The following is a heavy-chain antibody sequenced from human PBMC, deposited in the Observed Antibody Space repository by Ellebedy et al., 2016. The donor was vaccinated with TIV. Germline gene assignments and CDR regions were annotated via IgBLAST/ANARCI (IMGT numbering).Heavy chain of an antibody. Sequence: SVKVSXXASGGTFSSYAISWVRQAPGQGLEWMGGIIPIFGTANYAQKFQGRVTITADESTSTAYMELSSLRSEDTAVYYCARTVTTFAPEDYWGQGTLVTVSS. J-gene: IGHJ4*02. V-gene: IGHV1-69*13. CDR2: IIPIFGTA. CDR1: GGTFSSYA. D-gene: IGHD4-17*01. CDR3: ARTVTTFAPEDY.